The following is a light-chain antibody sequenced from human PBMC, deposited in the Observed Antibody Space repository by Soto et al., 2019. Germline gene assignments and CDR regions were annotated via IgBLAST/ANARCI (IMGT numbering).Light chain of an antibody. CDR1: QSLSRW. J-gene: IGKJ2*01. CDR3: QQYNNWPLYT. CDR2: DAS. V-gene: IGKV1-5*01. Sequence: DIQMTQSPSTLSASVGDRVTITCRASQSLSRWLAWYQQKPGKAPKLLIYDASILESGVPSRFSGNGSGTEFTLTIGSLQPDDFATYFCQQYNNWPLYTFGQGTKLEI.